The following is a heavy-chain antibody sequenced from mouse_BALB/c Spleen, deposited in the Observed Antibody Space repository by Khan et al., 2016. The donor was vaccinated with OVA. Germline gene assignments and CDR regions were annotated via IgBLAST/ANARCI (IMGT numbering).Heavy chain of an antibody. CDR3: KRGGGGNRFAY. V-gene: IGHV1S137*01. CDR1: GYTFTDFT. J-gene: IGHJ3*01. Sequence: QVRLQQSGAELVRPGVSVKISCKGSGYTFTDFTMHWVKQSHAMSLEWIGVISTYYGDATYNQKFKDKATMTVDKSSSTAYMELARLTSEDSAIYCGKRGGGGNRFAYWGQGTLVTVSA. CDR2: ISTYYGDA.